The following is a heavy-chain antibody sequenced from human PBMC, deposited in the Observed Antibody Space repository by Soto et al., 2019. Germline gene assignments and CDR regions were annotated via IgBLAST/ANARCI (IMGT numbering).Heavy chain of an antibody. CDR1: GFTFSRHA. J-gene: IGHJ4*02. V-gene: IGHV3-30-3*01. CDR3: VRSRSGAVADSFDL. D-gene: IGHD3-10*01. Sequence: FLRLSCEGSGFTFSRHALHWVRQAPGKGLEWVAVVSKDGSVKYWIESVKGRFTLSRDNSKNTVYLEMNSLRPEDTGVYYCVRSRSGAVADSFDLWGQGTLVTVSS. CDR2: VSKDGSVK.